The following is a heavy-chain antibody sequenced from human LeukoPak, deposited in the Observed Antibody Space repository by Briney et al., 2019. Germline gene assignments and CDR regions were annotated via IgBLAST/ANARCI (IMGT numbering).Heavy chain of an antibody. CDR3: AGALRYSYGESTFDY. CDR1: GYTFTGYY. Sequence: GASVKVSCKASGYTFTGYYMHWVRQAPGQGLEWMGWINPNSGGTNYAQKFQGRVTMTRDTSISTAYMELSRLRSDDTAVYYCAGALRYSYGESTFDYWGQGTLVTVSS. CDR2: INPNSGGT. J-gene: IGHJ4*02. V-gene: IGHV1-2*02. D-gene: IGHD5-18*01.